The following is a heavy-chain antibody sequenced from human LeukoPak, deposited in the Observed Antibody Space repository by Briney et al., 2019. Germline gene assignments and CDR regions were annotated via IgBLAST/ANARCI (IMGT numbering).Heavy chain of an antibody. J-gene: IGHJ5*02. CDR1: GGSISSYY. D-gene: IGHD5-18*01. V-gene: IGHV4-59*01. Sequence: SETLSLTCTVSGGSISSYYWSWIRKPPGKGLEWIGYMYYSGSTNYNPSLKSRVTISVDTSKNQFSLKLSSVTAADTAVYYCAREGRGYSYGYRYSWFDPWGQGTLVTVSS. CDR3: AREGRGYSYGYRYSWFDP. CDR2: MYYSGST.